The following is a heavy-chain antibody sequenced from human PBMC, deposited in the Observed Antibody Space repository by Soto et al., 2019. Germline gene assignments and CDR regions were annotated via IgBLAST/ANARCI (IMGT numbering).Heavy chain of an antibody. CDR3: ARERLQMVDDAFDI. V-gene: IGHV1-69*12. Sequence: QVQLVQSGAEVKKPGSSVKVSCKASGGTFSSYAICRVRQAPGQGLEWMGGIIPIFGTANYAQKFQGRVTITADESTSTAYMELSSLRSEVTAVYYSARERLQMVDDAFDIWGQGTMVTVSS. D-gene: IGHD2-8*01. CDR1: GGTFSSYA. CDR2: IIPIFGTA. J-gene: IGHJ3*02.